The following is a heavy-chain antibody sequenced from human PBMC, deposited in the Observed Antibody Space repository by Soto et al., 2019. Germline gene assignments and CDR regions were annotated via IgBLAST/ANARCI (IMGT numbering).Heavy chain of an antibody. CDR3: LRHAGWWSVFSSFDL. J-gene: IGHJ4*02. CDR1: GGTFRSYA. D-gene: IGHD3-16*01. V-gene: IGHV1-69*01. CDR2: IIPIFGTA. Sequence: QVQLVQSGAEVKKPGSSGNVSCKASGGTFRSYASSWVRQAPGQGLEWMGGIIPIFGTANYAQKYQGRGTISADETTITAYMELSSLRSEDKAVEYCLRHAGWWSVFSSFDLWGQGTLVTVSS.